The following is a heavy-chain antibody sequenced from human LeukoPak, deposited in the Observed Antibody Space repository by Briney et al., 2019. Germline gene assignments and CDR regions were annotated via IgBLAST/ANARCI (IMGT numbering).Heavy chain of an antibody. V-gene: IGHV3-21*01. J-gene: IGHJ5*02. Sequence: PGGSLRLSCAASGFTFSSYSMNWVRQAPGKGLEWVSSISRGTSYIYYADSVKGRFTISRDNAKNSLYLQMNSLRAEDTAVYYCARAGNYYGRHTNWFDPWGQGTLVTVSS. CDR1: GFTFSSYS. D-gene: IGHD3-10*01. CDR3: ARAGNYYGRHTNWFDP. CDR2: ISRGTSYI.